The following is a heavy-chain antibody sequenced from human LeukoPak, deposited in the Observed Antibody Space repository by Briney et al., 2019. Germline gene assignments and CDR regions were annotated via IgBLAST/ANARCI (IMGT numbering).Heavy chain of an antibody. CDR1: GFTFSSYW. Sequence: GGSLRLSCAASGFTFSSYWMSWVRQAPGKGLEWVANIKQDGSEKYYVDSVKGRFTISRDNAKNSLYLQMNSLRAEDTAVYYCARDTVSGYSYGFYYYYGMDVWGQGTAVTVSS. V-gene: IGHV3-7*01. D-gene: IGHD5-18*01. J-gene: IGHJ6*02. CDR2: IKQDGSEK. CDR3: ARDTVSGYSYGFYYYYGMDV.